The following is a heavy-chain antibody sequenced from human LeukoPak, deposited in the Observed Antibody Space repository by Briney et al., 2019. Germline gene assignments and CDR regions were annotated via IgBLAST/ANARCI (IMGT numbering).Heavy chain of an antibody. J-gene: IGHJ4*02. CDR2: INPNSGGT. CDR1: GYTFTGYY. V-gene: IGHV1-2*02. Sequence: ASVKVSCKASGYTFTGYYMHWVRQAPGQELEWMGWINPNSGGTNYAQKFQGRVTMTRDTSISTAYMELSRLRSDDTAVYYCARDPRHSGYELFDYWGQGTLVTVSS. CDR3: ARDPRHSGYELFDY. D-gene: IGHD5-12*01.